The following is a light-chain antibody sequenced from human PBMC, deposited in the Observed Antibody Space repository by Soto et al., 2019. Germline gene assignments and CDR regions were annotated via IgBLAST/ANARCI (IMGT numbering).Light chain of an antibody. CDR1: QSISSW. J-gene: IGKJ5*01. V-gene: IGKV1-5*01. Sequence: DIQMTQSPSTLSASVGDRVTITCRASQSISSWLAWYQQKPGKAPKLLIYDASSLESGVPSRFSGSGSGTEFTLTISSLQPDDFATYYCQQLNTLPFTFGQGTRLEI. CDR2: DAS. CDR3: QQLNTLPFT.